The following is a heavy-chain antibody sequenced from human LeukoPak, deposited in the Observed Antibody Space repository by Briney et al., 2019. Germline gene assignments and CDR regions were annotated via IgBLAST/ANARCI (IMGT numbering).Heavy chain of an antibody. Sequence: GGSLRLSCAASGFTFSSYAMHWVRQAPGKGLEWVAVISYVGSNKYYADSVRGRFTISRDNSRNTMYLQMNSLRAEDTAVYYCAREGPGSSWSCFEYWGQGTLVTVSS. CDR3: AREGPGSSWSCFEY. V-gene: IGHV3-30-3*01. CDR1: GFTFSSYA. D-gene: IGHD6-13*01. CDR2: ISYVGSNK. J-gene: IGHJ4*02.